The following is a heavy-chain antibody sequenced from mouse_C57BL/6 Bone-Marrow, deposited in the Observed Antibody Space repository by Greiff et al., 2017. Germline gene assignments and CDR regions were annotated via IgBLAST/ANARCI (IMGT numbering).Heavy chain of an antibody. D-gene: IGHD1-1*01. CDR2: IGPGSGST. Sequence: VKLMESGAELVKPGASVKISCKASGYTFTDYYINWVKQRPGQGLEWIGKIGPGSGSTYYNEKFKGKATLTADKSSSTAYMQLSSLTSEDSAVYFCAREGITTVVAPYYFDYWGQGTTLTVSS. V-gene: IGHV1-77*01. CDR1: GYTFTDYY. CDR3: AREGITTVVAPYYFDY. J-gene: IGHJ2*01.